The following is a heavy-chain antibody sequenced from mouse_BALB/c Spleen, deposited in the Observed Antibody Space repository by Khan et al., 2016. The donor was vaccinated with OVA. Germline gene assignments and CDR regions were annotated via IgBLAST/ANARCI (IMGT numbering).Heavy chain of an antibody. D-gene: IGHD2-14*01. J-gene: IGHJ3*01. CDR2: MFPGDGST. Sequence: VQLKQSGAELVKPGASVKLSCKASGYTFTSYDINWVRQRPEQGLEWIGWMFPGDGSTKYNENFKGKATLTTDKSSSTAYMQLSRLTSEDSGSYFCARGGYGGFAYWGQGTLATVSA. CDR3: ARGGYGGFAY. CDR1: GYTFTSYD. V-gene: IGHV1-85*01.